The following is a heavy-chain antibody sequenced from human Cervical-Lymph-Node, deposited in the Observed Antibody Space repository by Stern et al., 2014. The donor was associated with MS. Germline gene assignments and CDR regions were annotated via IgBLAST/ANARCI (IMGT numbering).Heavy chain of an antibody. J-gene: IGHJ6*02. CDR3: ARESTVTTGYYYYGMDV. CDR1: GYTFTSYY. Sequence: QVQLVQSGAEVKKPGASGKVSCKASGYTFTSYYMQWVRQAPGQGLDWMGIINPSGGSTSYAQKFQGRVTMTRDTSTSTVYMELSSLRSEDTAVYYCARESTVTTGYYYYGMDVWGQGTTVTVSS. CDR2: INPSGGST. V-gene: IGHV1-46*01. D-gene: IGHD4-17*01.